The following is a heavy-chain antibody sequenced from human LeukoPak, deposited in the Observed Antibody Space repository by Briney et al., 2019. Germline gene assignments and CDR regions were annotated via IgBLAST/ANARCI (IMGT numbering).Heavy chain of an antibody. CDR3: ARDSTEPVPSTVTRGNWFDP. CDR2: ISAYNGNT. CDR1: GYTFTSYG. Sequence: ASVKVSCKASGYTFTSYGISWVRQAPGQGLEWMGWISAYNGNTNYAQKLQGRVTMTTDTSTSTAYMELRSLRSDDTAVYYCARDSTEPVPSTVTRGNWFDPWGQGTLVTVSS. D-gene: IGHD4-17*01. J-gene: IGHJ5*02. V-gene: IGHV1-18*01.